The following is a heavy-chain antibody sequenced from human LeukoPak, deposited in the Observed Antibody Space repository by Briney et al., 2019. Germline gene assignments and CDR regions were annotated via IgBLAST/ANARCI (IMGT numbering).Heavy chain of an antibody. Sequence: ASVKVSCKASGYTFTGYYIHWVRQAPGQGLEWMGWINPNSGGTNYAQKFQGRVTMTRDTSISTAYMELSRLRSDDTAVYYCAREMGDDSSGYHDYWGQGTLVTVSS. CDR2: INPNSGGT. CDR3: AREMGDDSSGYHDY. V-gene: IGHV1-2*02. D-gene: IGHD3-22*01. J-gene: IGHJ4*02. CDR1: GYTFTGYY.